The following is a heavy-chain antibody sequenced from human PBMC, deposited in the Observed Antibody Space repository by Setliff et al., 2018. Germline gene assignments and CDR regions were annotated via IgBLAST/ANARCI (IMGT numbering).Heavy chain of an antibody. CDR3: ARGKLRLGQLSLFYGFDI. Sequence: SETLSLTCTVSGGSVNSGYDNWNWLRQPAGKGLEWIGHINRRGSTNFTPSLKSRVTIALDTSKNQFSLNLTSVTAADTAVYYCARGKLRLGQLSLFYGFDIWGQGTMVTVSS. CDR2: INRRGST. J-gene: IGHJ3*02. CDR1: GGSVNSGYDN. D-gene: IGHD3-16*02. V-gene: IGHV4-61*09.